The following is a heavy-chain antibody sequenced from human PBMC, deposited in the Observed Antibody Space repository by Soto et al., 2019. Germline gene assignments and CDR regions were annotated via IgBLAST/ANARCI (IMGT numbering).Heavy chain of an antibody. CDR2: ISAYNGNT. D-gene: IGHD6-13*01. CDR1: GYTFTSYG. Sequence: ASVKVSCKASGYTFTSYGISWVRQAPGQGLEWMGWISAYNGNTNYAQKLQGRVTMTTDTSTSTAYMELRSLRSDDTAVYYCARGIAAAELYYYMDVWGKGTTVTVSS. J-gene: IGHJ6*03. V-gene: IGHV1-18*01. CDR3: ARGIAAAELYYYMDV.